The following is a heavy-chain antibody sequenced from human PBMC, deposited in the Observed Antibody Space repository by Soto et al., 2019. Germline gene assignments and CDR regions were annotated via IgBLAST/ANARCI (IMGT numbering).Heavy chain of an antibody. CDR2: MNPNSGNT. V-gene: IGHV1-8*01. Sequence: QVQLVQSGAEVKKPGASVKVSCKASGYTFTSYDINWVRQATGQGLEWMGWMNPNSGNTGYAPKFQGRVTMTRNTSINTAYMELSSLSSEDTAVFYCAIGGMVATAHDFWGQGTLVTVSA. CDR1: GYTFTSYD. D-gene: IGHD5-18*01. J-gene: IGHJ4*02. CDR3: AIGGMVATAHDF.